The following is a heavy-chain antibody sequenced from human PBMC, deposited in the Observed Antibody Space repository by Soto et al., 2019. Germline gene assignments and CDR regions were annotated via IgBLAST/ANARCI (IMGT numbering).Heavy chain of an antibody. D-gene: IGHD6-19*01. Sequence: SETLSLTCTVSGGSITSFYWSWIRQTPGKGLEWIGHISYTGSTNYNPSLKSRVTIAVDTSKNQFSLNLTSVTAADTAVYYCAREGNGWYYSDYWGQGALVTAPQ. V-gene: IGHV4-59*01. CDR1: GGSITSFY. J-gene: IGHJ4*02. CDR2: ISYTGST. CDR3: AREGNGWYYSDY.